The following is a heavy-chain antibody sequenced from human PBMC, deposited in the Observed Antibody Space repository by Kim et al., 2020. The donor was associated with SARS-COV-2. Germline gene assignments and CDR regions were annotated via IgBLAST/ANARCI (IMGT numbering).Heavy chain of an antibody. J-gene: IGHJ4*02. V-gene: IGHV1-24*01. Sequence: AQKFPGRVTMTEHTSTHTAYMELSSLRSEDTAVYYCATDLDYGDYVFDYWGQGTLVTVSS. CDR3: ATDLDYGDYVFDY. D-gene: IGHD4-17*01.